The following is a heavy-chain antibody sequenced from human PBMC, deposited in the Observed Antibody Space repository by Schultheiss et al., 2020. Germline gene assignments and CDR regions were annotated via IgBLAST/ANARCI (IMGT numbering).Heavy chain of an antibody. D-gene: IGHD4-23*01. CDR3: ARGGNYYYYYGMDV. Sequence: GSLRLSCTGSDFSVGNNFMSWVRQAPGKGLEWIGYIYYSGSTNYNPSLKSRVTISVDTSKNQFSLKLSSVTAADTAVYYCARGGNYYYYYGMDVWGQGTTVTVSS. CDR1: DFSVGNNF. J-gene: IGHJ6*02. CDR2: IYYSGST. V-gene: IGHV4-59*02.